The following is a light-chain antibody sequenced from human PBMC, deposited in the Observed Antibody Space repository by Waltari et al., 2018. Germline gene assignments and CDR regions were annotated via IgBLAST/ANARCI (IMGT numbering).Light chain of an antibody. J-gene: IGLJ3*02. CDR3: CSYVGRYIWV. CDR2: DVS. CDR1: SSDLGGYNY. Sequence: QSALTQPRAVSGSPGQSVTTSCTGTSSDLGGYNYLPWYQQHPGKVPKLMIYDVSTRSSGVPDRFSGSKSGNTASLTISGLQTEDEADYYCCSYVGRYIWVFGGGTKLTVL. V-gene: IGLV2-11*01.